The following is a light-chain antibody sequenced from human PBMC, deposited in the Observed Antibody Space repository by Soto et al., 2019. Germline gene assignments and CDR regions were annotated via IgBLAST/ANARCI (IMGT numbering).Light chain of an antibody. CDR3: QQRSNLWT. CDR1: QSISNL. CDR2: DAA. J-gene: IGKJ1*01. Sequence: EVVLTQSPATLSLSAGDRATVSCRASQSISNLVAWYQQKPGQAPRLVIYDAANRAADIPSRFSSSGSGTDFTLTISSLEREGVAVYYCQQRSNLWTFGQGTRVEFK. V-gene: IGKV3-11*01.